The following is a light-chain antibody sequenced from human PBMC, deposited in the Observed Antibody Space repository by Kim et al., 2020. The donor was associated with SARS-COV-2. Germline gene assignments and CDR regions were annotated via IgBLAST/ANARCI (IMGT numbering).Light chain of an antibody. CDR3: QQNGSSPT. Sequence: LSPGDIATLSCRASQSINSNYMAWYQQNPGQGPRLLIYGTSTRATGIPDRFSGSGSGSDFTLTISRLEPEDFAVYYCQQNGSSPTFGQGTKVDIK. CDR1: QSINSNY. CDR2: GTS. V-gene: IGKV3-20*01. J-gene: IGKJ1*01.